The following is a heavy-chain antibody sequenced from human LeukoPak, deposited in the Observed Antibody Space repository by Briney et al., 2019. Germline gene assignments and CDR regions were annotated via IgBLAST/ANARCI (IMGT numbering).Heavy chain of an antibody. CDR2: IYYSGST. J-gene: IGHJ4*02. CDR3: ARRSGDYLFDY. D-gene: IGHD4-17*01. V-gene: IGHV4-39*01. CDR1: GGSISSSSYH. Sequence: KPSETLSLTCTVSGGSISSSSYHWGWIRQPPGKGLEWIGSIYYSGSTYYNPSLKSRVTISVDTSKNQFSLKLSSVTAADTAVYYCARRSGDYLFDYWGQGTLVTVSS.